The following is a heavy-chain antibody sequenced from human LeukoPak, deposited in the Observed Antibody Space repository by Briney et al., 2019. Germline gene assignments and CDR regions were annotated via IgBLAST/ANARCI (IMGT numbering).Heavy chain of an antibody. CDR2: IDQDGGGK. CDR1: GFTFSDYW. V-gene: IGHV3-7*01. Sequence: GGSLRLSCAASGFTFSDYWMNWVRQAPGRGLEWVANIDQDGGGKYYLDSVKGRFTISRDNAKNSLYLQINSLRAEDTAVYYCARGDWAPFDYWGQGSLLTVSS. CDR3: ARGDWAPFDY. D-gene: IGHD2-21*02. J-gene: IGHJ4*02.